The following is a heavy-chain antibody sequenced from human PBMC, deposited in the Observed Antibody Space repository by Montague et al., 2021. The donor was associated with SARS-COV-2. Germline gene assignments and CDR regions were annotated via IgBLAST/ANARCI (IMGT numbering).Heavy chain of an antibody. CDR1: GFSLSTSGMC. CDR2: XDWDDDK. V-gene: IGHV2-70*11. J-gene: IGHJ4*02. CDR3: AREYSSGVYFDF. D-gene: IGHD6-19*01. Sequence: PALVKPTQTFTLTCTFSGFSLSTSGMCVSWIRQPPGKALEWLARXDWDDDKYYSTSLKTRLTISKDTSKNQVVLTMTNMDPVDTATYYCAREYSSGVYFDFWGQGTLVTVSS.